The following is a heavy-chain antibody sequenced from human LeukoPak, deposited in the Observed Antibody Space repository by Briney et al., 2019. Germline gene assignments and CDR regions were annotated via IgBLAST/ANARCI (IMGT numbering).Heavy chain of an antibody. CDR3: AREMRIAAVPFDY. Sequence: SETLSLTCAVYGGSFSGYYWSWIRQPPGKGLEWIGEINHSGSTNYNPSLKSRVTISVDTSKNQFSLKLGSVTAADTAVYCCAREMRIAAVPFDYWGQGTLVTVSS. J-gene: IGHJ4*02. V-gene: IGHV4-34*01. CDR1: GGSFSGYY. D-gene: IGHD6-6*01. CDR2: INHSGST.